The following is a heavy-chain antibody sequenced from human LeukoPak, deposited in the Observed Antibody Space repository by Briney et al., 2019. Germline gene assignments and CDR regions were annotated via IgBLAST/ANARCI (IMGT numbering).Heavy chain of an antibody. CDR2: INPNSGGT. Sequence: ASVKVSCKTSGYTFADYFIHWVRQAPGQGLEWMGRINPNSGGTEYEQKFQGRVTMTRDTSISTAYVEVNRLISDDTGIYYCARDVSSTSNWEFDYWGQGTLVTVSS. CDR3: ARDVSSTSNWEFDY. J-gene: IGHJ4*02. D-gene: IGHD1-26*01. CDR1: GYTFADYF. V-gene: IGHV1-2*05.